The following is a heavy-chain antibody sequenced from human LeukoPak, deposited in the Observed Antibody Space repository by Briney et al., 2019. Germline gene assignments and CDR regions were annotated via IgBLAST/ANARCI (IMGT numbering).Heavy chain of an antibody. CDR2: IWYDGSNK. CDR3: ARYIGTYSGYFDY. CDR1: GFTFSSYG. Sequence: GGSLRLSCAASGFTFSSYGMHWVRQAPGKGLEWVAVIWYDGSNKYYADSVKGRFTISRDNFKNTLYLQMNSLRAEDTAVYYCARYIGTYSGYFDYWGQGTLVTVSS. V-gene: IGHV3-33*01. D-gene: IGHD1-26*01. J-gene: IGHJ4*02.